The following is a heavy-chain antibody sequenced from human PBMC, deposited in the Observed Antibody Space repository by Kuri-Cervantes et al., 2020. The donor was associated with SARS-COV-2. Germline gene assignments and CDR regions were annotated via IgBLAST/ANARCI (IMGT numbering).Heavy chain of an antibody. D-gene: IGHD2-15*01. CDR2: GHYSGKT. V-gene: IGHV4-59*01. CDR3: ARRGFSGGHHDFDY. CDR1: GGSISTYY. Sequence: SETLSLSCTVSGGSISTYYWTWIRQPPGKGLEWIGYGHYSGKTDYNPSLKSRVIISVDSSRNQVFLNMNSVTAADTAMYYCARRGFSGGHHDFDYWGQGILVTVSS. J-gene: IGHJ4*02.